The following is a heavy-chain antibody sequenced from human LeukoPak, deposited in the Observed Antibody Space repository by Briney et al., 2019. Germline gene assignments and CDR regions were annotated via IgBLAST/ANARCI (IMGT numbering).Heavy chain of an antibody. CDR3: ARLSGYSSSWYGTNFDL. Sequence: KSSETLSLTCAVYGGSFSGYYWSWIRRPPGKGLEWIGEINHSGSTNYNPSLKSRVTISVDTSKNQFSLKLSSVTAADTAVYYCARLSGYSSSWYGTNFDLWGRGTLVTVSS. D-gene: IGHD6-13*01. V-gene: IGHV4-34*01. J-gene: IGHJ2*01. CDR2: INHSGST. CDR1: GGSFSGYY.